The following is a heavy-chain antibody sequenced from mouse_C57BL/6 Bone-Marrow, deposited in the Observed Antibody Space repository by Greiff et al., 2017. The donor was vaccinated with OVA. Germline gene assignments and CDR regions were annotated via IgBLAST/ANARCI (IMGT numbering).Heavy chain of an antibody. V-gene: IGHV1-19*01. J-gene: IGHJ1*03. D-gene: IGHD2-3*01. CDR3: ARRRDDGYHWYFDV. CDR1: GYTFTDYY. CDR2: INPYTGGT. Sequence: EVQLQQSGPVLVKPGASVKMSCKASGYTFTDYYMNWVKQSHGKSLEWIGVINPYTGGTSYNQKFTGKATLTVDKSSSTAYMELNSLTSEDSAVYYCARRRDDGYHWYFDVWGTGTTVTVSS.